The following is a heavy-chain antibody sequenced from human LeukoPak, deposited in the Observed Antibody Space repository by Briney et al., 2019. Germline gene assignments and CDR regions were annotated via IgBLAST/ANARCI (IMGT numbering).Heavy chain of an antibody. J-gene: IGHJ4*02. CDR3: AREIYYGSGSYSGYYFDY. V-gene: IGHV4-31*03. CDR1: GGSISSGGYY. D-gene: IGHD3-10*01. CDR2: IYHSGNT. Sequence: PSETLSLTCTVSGGSISSGGYYWSWIRQHPGKGLEWIGYIYHSGNTYYNPSLKSRITISVDTSKNQFSLKLSSVTAADTAVYYCAREIYYGSGSYSGYYFDYWGQGTPVTVSS.